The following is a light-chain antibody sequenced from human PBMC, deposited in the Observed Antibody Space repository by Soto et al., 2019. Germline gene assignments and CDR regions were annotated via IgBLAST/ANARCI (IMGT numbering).Light chain of an antibody. V-gene: IGLV2-11*01. Sequence: QSALTQPRSVSGSPGQSVTISCTGTSSDVGANNYVSWYQQHPGKVPKLMIYDVSKRPSGVPDRFSGSKSGNTASLPISGLQAEDEADYYCCSYAGSYTIRVFGGGTKVTVL. CDR1: SSDVGANNY. CDR2: DVS. CDR3: CSYAGSYTIRV. J-gene: IGLJ2*01.